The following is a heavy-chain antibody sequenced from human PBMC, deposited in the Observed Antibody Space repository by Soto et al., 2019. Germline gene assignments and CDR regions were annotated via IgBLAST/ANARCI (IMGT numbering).Heavy chain of an antibody. CDR1: GGSISSGDYY. CDR2: IYYSGTT. CDR3: ARALIQLWPHYYYGMDV. D-gene: IGHD5-18*01. Sequence: PSETLSLTCTVSGGSISSGDYYWSWIRQPPGKGLEWIGYIYYSGTTYYNPPLKSRVTISVDTSKNQFSLKVSSVTAADTAVYYCARALIQLWPHYYYGMDVWGQGTTVTVS. V-gene: IGHV4-30-4*01. J-gene: IGHJ6*02.